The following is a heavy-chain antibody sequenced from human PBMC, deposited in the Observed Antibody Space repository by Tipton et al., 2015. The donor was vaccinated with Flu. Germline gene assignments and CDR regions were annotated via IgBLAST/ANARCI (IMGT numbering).Heavy chain of an antibody. CDR3: ATLTGDDY. D-gene: IGHD7-27*01. J-gene: IGHJ4*02. CDR2: LTPSGTTR. Sequence: GSLRLSCAASGFAFSSYEMNWVRQAPGKGLEWVSYLTPSGTTRYYADFVKGRFTISRDNAKNSLYLQMNSLRVEDTAVYYCATLTGDDYWGQGIMVTVSS. CDR1: GFAFSSYE. V-gene: IGHV3-48*03.